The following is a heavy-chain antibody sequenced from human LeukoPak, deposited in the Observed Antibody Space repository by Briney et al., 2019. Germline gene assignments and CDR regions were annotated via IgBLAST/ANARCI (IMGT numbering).Heavy chain of an antibody. J-gene: IGHJ3*02. CDR2: ISSNGGAT. CDR1: GFTFSTYS. V-gene: IGHV3-64*01. D-gene: IGHD6-13*01. CDR3: ARVRRQQLVRDAFDI. Sequence: PGGSLRLSCAASGFTFSTYSMHWVRQAPGKGLEYVSAISSNGGATYYANSVKGRFTISRDNSKNTVYLQMGGLRAEDMAVYYCARVRRQQLVRDAFDIWGQGTMVTVSS.